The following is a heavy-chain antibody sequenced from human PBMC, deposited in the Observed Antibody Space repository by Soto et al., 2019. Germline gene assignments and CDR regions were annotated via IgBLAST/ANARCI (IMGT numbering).Heavy chain of an antibody. J-gene: IGHJ6*02. V-gene: IGHV1-18*04. D-gene: IGHD3-3*01. CDR1: GYTFTSYG. Sequence: QVQLVQSGAEVKKPGASVKVSCKASGYTFTSYGISWVRQAPGQGLEWMGWISAYNGNTNYAQKLQGRVTMTTDTSTSTAYMELRSLRSDDTAVYYCAREINFIDYDFWNGPIYYYYGMDVWGQGTTVTVSS. CDR2: ISAYNGNT. CDR3: AREINFIDYDFWNGPIYYYYGMDV.